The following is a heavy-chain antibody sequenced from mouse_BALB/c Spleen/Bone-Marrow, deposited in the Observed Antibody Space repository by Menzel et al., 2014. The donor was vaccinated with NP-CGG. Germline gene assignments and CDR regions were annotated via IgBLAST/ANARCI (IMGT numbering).Heavy chain of an antibody. CDR1: GFNIKDTY. Sequence: VQLQQSGAELVKPGASVKLSCTASGFNIKDTYMHWVKQRPEQGLEWIGRIDPANGNTKYDPTFQGKATITADTSSNTAYLQLSSLTSEDTAVYYCARLYGNYLFYAMDYWGQGTSVTVSS. CDR2: IDPANGNT. CDR3: ARLYGNYLFYAMDY. V-gene: IGHV14-3*02. D-gene: IGHD2-1*01. J-gene: IGHJ4*01.